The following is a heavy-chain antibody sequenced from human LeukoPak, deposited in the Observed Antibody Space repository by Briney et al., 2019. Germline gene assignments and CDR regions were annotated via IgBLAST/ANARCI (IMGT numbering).Heavy chain of an antibody. CDR1: GFTFDDYA. CDR2: ISWNSGSI. CDR3: AKDIGLDHYDGSAYDY. D-gene: IGHD3-22*01. V-gene: IGHV3-9*01. Sequence: PGGSLRLSCAASGFTFDDYAMHWVRQVPGKGLEWVSGISWNSGSIGYADSVKGRFTISRDNAKNSLYLQMNSLRPEDTALFYCAKDIGLDHYDGSAYDYWGQGTLVTVSS. J-gene: IGHJ4*02.